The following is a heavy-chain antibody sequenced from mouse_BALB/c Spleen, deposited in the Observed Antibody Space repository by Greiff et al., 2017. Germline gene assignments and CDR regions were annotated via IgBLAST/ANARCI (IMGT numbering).Heavy chain of an antibody. CDR1: GFTFTDYY. Sequence: EVMLVESGGGLVQPGGSLRLSCATSGFTFTDYYMSWVRQPPGKALEWLGFIRNKANGYTTEYSASVKGRFTISRDNSQSILYLQMNTLRAEDSATYYCARPYGNYYAMDYWGQGTSVTVSS. CDR3: ARPYGNYYAMDY. J-gene: IGHJ4*01. CDR2: IRNKANGYTT. D-gene: IGHD2-10*02. V-gene: IGHV7-3*02.